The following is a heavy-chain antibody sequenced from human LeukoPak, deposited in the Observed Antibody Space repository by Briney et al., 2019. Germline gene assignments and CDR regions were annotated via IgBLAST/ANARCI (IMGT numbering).Heavy chain of an antibody. Sequence: VASVKVSCKASGGTFSSYAISWVRQAPGQGLEWMGRNIPILGIANYAQKFQGRVTITADKSTSTAYMELSSLRSEDTAVYYCARDVCCSSTSIPPYYYGMDVWGQGTTVTVSS. D-gene: IGHD2-2*01. CDR3: ARDVCCSSTSIPPYYYGMDV. CDR1: GGTFSSYA. J-gene: IGHJ6*02. V-gene: IGHV1-69*04. CDR2: NIPILGIA.